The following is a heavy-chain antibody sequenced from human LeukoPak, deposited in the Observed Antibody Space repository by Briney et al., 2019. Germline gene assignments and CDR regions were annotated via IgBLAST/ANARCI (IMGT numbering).Heavy chain of an antibody. Sequence: GASVKVSCKASGYTFTSYYMHWVRQAPGQGLEWMGIINPSGGSTSYAQKLQGRVTMTTDTSTSTAYMELRSLRSDDTAVYYCARVYGDYYPFDYWGQGTLVTVSS. V-gene: IGHV1-46*01. CDR2: INPSGGST. D-gene: IGHD2-21*02. CDR1: GYTFTSYY. J-gene: IGHJ4*02. CDR3: ARVYGDYYPFDY.